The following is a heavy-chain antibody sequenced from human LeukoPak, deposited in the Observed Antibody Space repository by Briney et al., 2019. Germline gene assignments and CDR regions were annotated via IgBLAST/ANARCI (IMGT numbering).Heavy chain of an antibody. Sequence: GRSLRPSCAASGFTFSSDGMHWVRQAPGNWLEWVAFRWYDGSNKYYAGSVKGRFTISRDNSKNTLYLQMNSLRAEDTAVYYCAKEPGYYDSSGYYYDYWGQGTLVTVSS. J-gene: IGHJ4*02. V-gene: IGHV3-33*06. CDR2: RWYDGSNK. CDR3: AKEPGYYDSSGYYYDY. CDR1: GFTFSSDG. D-gene: IGHD3-22*01.